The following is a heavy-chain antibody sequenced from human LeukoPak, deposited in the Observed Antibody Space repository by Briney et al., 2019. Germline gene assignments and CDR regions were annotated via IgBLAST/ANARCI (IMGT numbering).Heavy chain of an antibody. D-gene: IGHD3-3*01. Sequence: SETPSLTCTVSGGSISSGDYYWSWIREPPGKGREWIGYIYSSGSTYYNPPLKSGVTISVATSNNQSSLKLSSVPAADTAVYYCARSLTIFGVVTDWGQGTLVTVSS. J-gene: IGHJ4*02. CDR2: IYSSGST. CDR1: GGSISSGDYY. CDR3: ARSLTIFGVVTD. V-gene: IGHV4-30-4*08.